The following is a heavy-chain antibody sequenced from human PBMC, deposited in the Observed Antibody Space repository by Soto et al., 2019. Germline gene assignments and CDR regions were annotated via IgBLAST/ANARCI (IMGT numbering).Heavy chain of an antibody. CDR2: ISYDGSET. D-gene: IGHD4-4*01. Sequence: QVQLVESGGGLVHPGGSLSLSCAGSGFMFSNNGMHGVRRAPGRGLEWVAFISYDGSETFYADSVKGRFTISRDNSKSTLFLHMSSLKNEDTAVYYCAITSVADASFDYWGQGTLVTVSS. CDR1: GFMFSNNG. J-gene: IGHJ4*02. CDR3: AITSVADASFDY. V-gene: IGHV3-30*03.